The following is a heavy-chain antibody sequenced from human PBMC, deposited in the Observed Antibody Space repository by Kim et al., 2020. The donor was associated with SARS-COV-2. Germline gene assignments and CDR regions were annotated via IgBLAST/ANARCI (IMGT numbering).Heavy chain of an antibody. V-gene: IGHV7-4-1*02. CDR3: ARVGSPGAAAGTYWFDF. D-gene: IGHD6-25*01. CDR2: INTNTGIP. J-gene: IGHJ5*01. Sequence: ASVKVSCKASGYTFTFYPMNWVRQAPGQGLEWMGWINTNTGIPTYAQGFTGRFVFSLDTSVSTAFLEISSLKAEDTAVYYCARVGSPGAAAGTYWFDFWG. CDR1: GYTFTFYP.